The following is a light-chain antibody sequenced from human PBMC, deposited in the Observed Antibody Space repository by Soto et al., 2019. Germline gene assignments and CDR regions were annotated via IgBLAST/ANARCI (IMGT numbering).Light chain of an antibody. CDR2: SNN. V-gene: IGLV1-44*01. CDR1: SSNIGSNT. J-gene: IGLJ1*01. CDR3: AAWDDSLNGYV. Sequence: QSVLTQPPSASGTPGQRVTISCSGSSSNIGSNTVNWYQQLPGTAPKLLIYSNNQRPSGGPDRLSGSKSGTSASLAISGLQYEDEADYYCAAWDDSLNGYVFGTGTKLTVL.